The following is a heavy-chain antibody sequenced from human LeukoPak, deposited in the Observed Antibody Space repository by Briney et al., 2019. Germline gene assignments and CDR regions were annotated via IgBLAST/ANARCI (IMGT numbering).Heavy chain of an antibody. V-gene: IGHV3-7*01. CDR1: GFTFSSYW. J-gene: IGHJ4*02. CDR3: ASPGIVGATRGIDY. Sequence: PGGSPRLSCAASGFTFSSYWMTWVRQAPGKGLEWVANINKDGSEKNYVDSVKGRFTISRDNAKNSLYLQMNSLRAEDTAVYYCASPGIVGATRGIDYWGQGTLVTVSS. CDR2: INKDGSEK. D-gene: IGHD1-26*01.